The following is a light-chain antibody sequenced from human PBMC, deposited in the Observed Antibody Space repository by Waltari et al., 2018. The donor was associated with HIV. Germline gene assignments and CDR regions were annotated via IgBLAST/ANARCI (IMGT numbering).Light chain of an antibody. CDR2: DPN. Sequence: QPVVTQEPSVSVSAGGTVTLTCGSSTGAVTIGHYVYWSQQPPRRAPRTLLYDPNQRHAWTPARFSGSLLGSFGGRASLTLSGAQPEDEADYYCLLSYSGSRVFGGGTKLTV. V-gene: IGLV7-46*01. J-gene: IGLJ2*01. CDR3: LLSYSGSRV. CDR1: TGAVTIGHY.